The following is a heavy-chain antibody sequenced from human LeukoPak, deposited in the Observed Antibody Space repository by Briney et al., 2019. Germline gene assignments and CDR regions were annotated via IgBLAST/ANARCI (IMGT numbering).Heavy chain of an antibody. J-gene: IGHJ6*02. CDR1: GFTFSSYA. CDR3: ARDRAFWNPRVGGSDV. CDR2: IWYDGSNK. V-gene: IGHV3-33*08. Sequence: GGSLRLSCAASGFTFSSYAMSWVRQAPGKGRGWVAVIWYDGSNKYYADSVKGRFTISRDNSKNTLYLQMNSLRAEDTAVYYCARDRAFWNPRVGGSDVWGQGTTVTVSS. D-gene: IGHD1-1*01.